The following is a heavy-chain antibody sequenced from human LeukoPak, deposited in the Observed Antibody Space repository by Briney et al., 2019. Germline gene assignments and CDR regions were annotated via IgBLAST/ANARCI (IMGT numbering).Heavy chain of an antibody. CDR2: IYYSGST. V-gene: IGHV4-30-4*08. CDR1: GGSISSYY. Sequence: SETLSLTCTVSGGSISSYYWSWIRQPPGKGLEWIGYIYYSGSTYYNPSLKSRVTISVDTSKNQFSLKLSSVTAADTAVYYCARTLTSSWLADAFDIWGQGTMVTVSS. CDR3: ARTLTSSWLADAFDI. D-gene: IGHD6-13*01. J-gene: IGHJ3*02.